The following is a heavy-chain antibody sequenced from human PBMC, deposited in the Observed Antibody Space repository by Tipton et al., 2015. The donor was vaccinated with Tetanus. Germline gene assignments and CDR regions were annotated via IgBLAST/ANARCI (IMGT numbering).Heavy chain of an antibody. Sequence: TLSLTCNVSGGSITKDYWSWIRQSPGKTLEWIGYISHSGSPNSNPSLKSRATVSVDTSKNQFSLDLTSVTAADTGVYYCAGSQWLDGFIFDYWGQGSLVTVAS. CDR3: AGSQWLDGFIFDY. CDR1: GGSITKDY. D-gene: IGHD6-19*01. V-gene: IGHV4-59*01. J-gene: IGHJ4*02. CDR2: ISHSGSP.